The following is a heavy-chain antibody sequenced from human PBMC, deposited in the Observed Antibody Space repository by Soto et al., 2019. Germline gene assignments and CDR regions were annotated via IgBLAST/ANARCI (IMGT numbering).Heavy chain of an antibody. D-gene: IGHD6-13*01. CDR1: GGSISSSSYY. CDR2: IYYSGST. V-gene: IGHV4-39*01. J-gene: IGHJ6*02. CDR3: ARHVVAAAGTDYYYGMDV. Sequence: SETLSLTCTVSGGSISSSSYYWGWIRQPPGKGLEWIGSIYYSGSTYYNPSLKSRVTISVDTSKNQFSLKLSSVTAADTAVYYCARHVVAAAGTDYYYGMDVWGQGTTVTVSS.